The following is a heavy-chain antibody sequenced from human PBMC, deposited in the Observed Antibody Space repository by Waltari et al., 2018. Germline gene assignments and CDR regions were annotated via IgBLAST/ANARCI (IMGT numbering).Heavy chain of an antibody. V-gene: IGHV4-4*09. CDR3: ARESMGVYDYSII. CDR1: GCSISSYY. Sequence: QVQLQESGPGLVKPSETLSLTCTVPGCSISSYYWSWIRQPPGKGLEWIGYIYTSGSTNYNPSLKSRVTISVDTSKNQFSLKLSSVTAADTAVYYCARESMGVYDYSIIWGQGTMVTVSS. J-gene: IGHJ3*02. D-gene: IGHD4-4*01. CDR2: IYTSGST.